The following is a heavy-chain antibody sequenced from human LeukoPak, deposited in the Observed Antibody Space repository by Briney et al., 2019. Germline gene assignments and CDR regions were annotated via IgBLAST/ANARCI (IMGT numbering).Heavy chain of an antibody. CDR1: GGSFSGYY. D-gene: IGHD6-6*01. CDR3: ARGRQSSSLLFDY. J-gene: IGHJ4*02. V-gene: IGHV4-34*01. CDR2: INHSGST. Sequence: SETLSLTCAVYGGSFSGYYWSWIRQPPGKGLEWIGEINHSGSTNYNPSLKSRVTISVDTSKNQFSLKLGSVTAADTAVYYCARGRQSSSLLFDYWGQGTLVTVSS.